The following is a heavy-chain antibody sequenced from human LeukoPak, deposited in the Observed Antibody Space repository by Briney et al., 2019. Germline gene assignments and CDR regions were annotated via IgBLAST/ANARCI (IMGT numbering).Heavy chain of an antibody. Sequence: GGSLRLSCAASGFTFSSYGMHWVRQAPGKGLEWVAFIRYDGSNKYYADSVKGRFTISRDNSKNTLYLQMNSLRAEDTAVYYCRVIVVVPAPQRDYWGQGTLVTVSS. CDR2: IRYDGSNK. J-gene: IGHJ4*02. CDR3: RVIVVVPAPQRDY. CDR1: GFTFSSYG. D-gene: IGHD2-2*01. V-gene: IGHV3-30*02.